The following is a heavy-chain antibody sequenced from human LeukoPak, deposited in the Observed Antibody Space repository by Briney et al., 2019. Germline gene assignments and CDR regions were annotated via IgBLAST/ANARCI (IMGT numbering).Heavy chain of an antibody. Sequence: SETLSLTCTVSGGSISSSSYYWGWIRQPPGKGLEWIGSIYYSGSTNYNPSLKSRVTILVDTSKNQFSLKLSSVTAADTAVYYCASEPTAGLDYWGQGTLVTVSS. CDR3: ASEPTAGLDY. V-gene: IGHV4-39*07. J-gene: IGHJ4*02. CDR1: GGSISSSSYY. CDR2: IYYSGST.